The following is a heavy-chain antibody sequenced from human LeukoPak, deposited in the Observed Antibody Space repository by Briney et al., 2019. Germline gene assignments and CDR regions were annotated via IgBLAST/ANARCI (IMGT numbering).Heavy chain of an antibody. CDR1: GFTISNYW. V-gene: IGHV3-7*01. CDR2: IKQDGSAE. J-gene: IGHJ4*02. Sequence: GGSLRLSCAVSGFTISNYWMSWARQAPGKGLEWVATIKQDGSAEFYVDSVKGRFTISRDSAKNSLYLQMNSPRDDDTAVYYCARDLFDYWGQGTLVTVSS. CDR3: ARDLFDY.